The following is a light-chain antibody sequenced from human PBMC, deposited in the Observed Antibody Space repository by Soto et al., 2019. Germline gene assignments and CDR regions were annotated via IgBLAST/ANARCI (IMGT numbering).Light chain of an antibody. J-gene: IGKJ1*01. CDR3: QKYNNSPWT. CDR1: QSVNNN. Sequence: ETLMTQSPATLSVSPGERATLSCRASQSVNNNLAWYHQKLGQPPRVLIYGASTRATGIPARFTGSGSGTAFILTITRLEAEDSAVYYCQKYNNSPWTFGQGTKVEFK. CDR2: GAS. V-gene: IGKV3-15*01.